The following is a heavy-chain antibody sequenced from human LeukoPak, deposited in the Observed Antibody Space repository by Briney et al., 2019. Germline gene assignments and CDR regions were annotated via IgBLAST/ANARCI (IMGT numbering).Heavy chain of an antibody. J-gene: IGHJ5*02. CDR1: GGSISSSSYY. CDR2: IYYSGNT. D-gene: IGHD5-12*01. Sequence: SETLSLTCTVSGGSISSSSYYWGWIRQPPGKGLEWIGSIYYSGNTYYNPSLKSRVTISVDTSKNQFSLKLSSVTAADTAVYYCARAPRSYSGYDFSWFDPWGQGTLVTVSS. V-gene: IGHV4-39*07. CDR3: ARAPRSYSGYDFSWFDP.